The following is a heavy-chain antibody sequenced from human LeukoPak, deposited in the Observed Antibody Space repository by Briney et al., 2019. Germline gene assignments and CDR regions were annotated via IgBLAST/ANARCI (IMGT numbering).Heavy chain of an antibody. CDR2: IWYDGSHK. J-gene: IGHJ4*02. Sequence: PGRSLRLSCAASGFTFTNYGMHWVRQAPGKGLEWVAVIWYDGSHKYYADSVKGRFTISRDNSKNTLHLQMNSLRAEDTAVYYCARDLLLWFGELSGDSDYWGQGTLVTVSS. D-gene: IGHD3-10*01. V-gene: IGHV3-33*08. CDR3: ARDLLLWFGELSGDSDY. CDR1: GFTFTNYG.